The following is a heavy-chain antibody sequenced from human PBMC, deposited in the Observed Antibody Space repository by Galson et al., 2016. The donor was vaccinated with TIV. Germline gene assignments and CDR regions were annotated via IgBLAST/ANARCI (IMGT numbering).Heavy chain of an antibody. J-gene: IGHJ4*02. V-gene: IGHV1-18*04. Sequence: SVKVSCKASGYTFTNYGISWVRQAPGQGLEWMGWISGYDTDTEYVQKLQDKVTMTKDTSTSTAYMELRSLRYDDTAVYYCARDAPYSSSWSIDYWGQGSLVTVSS. D-gene: IGHD6-13*01. CDR3: ARDAPYSSSWSIDY. CDR2: ISGYDTDT. CDR1: GYTFTNYG.